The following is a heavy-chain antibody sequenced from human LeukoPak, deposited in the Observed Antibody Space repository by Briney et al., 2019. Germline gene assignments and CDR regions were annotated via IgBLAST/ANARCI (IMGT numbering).Heavy chain of an antibody. CDR3: AKARGVTPPNWFDP. D-gene: IGHD3-10*01. CDR1: GFAVSSNS. V-gene: IGHV3-53*01. Sequence: GGSLRLSCTVSGFAVSSNSMSWVRQAPGKGLEWVSFIYSGGNTHNPDSVKGRFTISRDNSKNTLYLQMNTLRAEDTAVYYCAKARGVTPPNWFDPWGQGTLVTVSS. J-gene: IGHJ5*02. CDR2: IYSGGNT.